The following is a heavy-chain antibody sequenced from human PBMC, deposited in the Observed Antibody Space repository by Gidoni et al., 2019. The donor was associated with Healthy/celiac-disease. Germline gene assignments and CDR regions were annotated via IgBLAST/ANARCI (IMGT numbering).Heavy chain of an antibody. Sequence: EVQLVESGGGLVKPGGSLRLSCAASGFTFSNAWMSWVRQAPGKGLEWVGRIKSKTDGGTTDYAAPVKGRFTISRDDSKNTLYLQMNSLKTEDTAVYYCSTRQADYIWGSYRYPPGYWGQGTLVTVSS. CDR3: STRQADYIWGSYRYPPGY. V-gene: IGHV3-15*01. CDR2: IKSKTDGGTT. D-gene: IGHD3-16*02. J-gene: IGHJ4*02. CDR1: GFTFSNAW.